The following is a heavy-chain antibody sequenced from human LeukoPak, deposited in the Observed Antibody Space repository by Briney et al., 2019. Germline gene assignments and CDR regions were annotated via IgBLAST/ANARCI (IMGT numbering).Heavy chain of an antibody. CDR1: GGTFSSYA. V-gene: IGHV1-18*01. CDR2: ISAYNGNT. D-gene: IGHD3-22*01. Sequence: GASVKVSCKASGGTFSSYAISWVRQAPGQGLEWMGWISAYNGNTNYAQKLQGRVTMTTDTSTSTAYMELRSLRSDDTAVYYCARDLLAYYDSSQWASWFDPWGQGTLVTVSS. J-gene: IGHJ5*02. CDR3: ARDLLAYYDSSQWASWFDP.